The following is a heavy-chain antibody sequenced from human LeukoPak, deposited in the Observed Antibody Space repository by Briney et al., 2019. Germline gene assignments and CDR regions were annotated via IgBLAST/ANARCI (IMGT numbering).Heavy chain of an antibody. D-gene: IGHD5-12*01. CDR1: GYTFTSYD. V-gene: IGHV1-8*03. CDR3: ARGRSTGYPYYFEY. Sequence: ASVKVSCKASGYTFTSYDINWVRQATGQGLERMGWMNPNSGSTGYAQKFQGRVTITRNTSISTAYMELRGLRAEDTAVYYCARGRSTGYPYYFEYWGQGTLVTVSS. J-gene: IGHJ4*02. CDR2: MNPNSGST.